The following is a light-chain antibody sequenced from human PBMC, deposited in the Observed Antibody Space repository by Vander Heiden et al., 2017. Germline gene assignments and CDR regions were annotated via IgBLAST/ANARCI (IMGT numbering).Light chain of an antibody. J-gene: IGKJ2*01. CDR2: AAS. CDR1: QSIRNN. Sequence: DIQMTQSPSSLSASVGDRVTITCRASQSIRNNLNWYQQKPGKAPKLLIYAASSLQSGVPSRFSGSGSGTDFTLTISSLQPEDFATYYCQRSYSTPPYTFGQGTKLEIK. V-gene: IGKV1-39*01. CDR3: QRSYSTPPYT.